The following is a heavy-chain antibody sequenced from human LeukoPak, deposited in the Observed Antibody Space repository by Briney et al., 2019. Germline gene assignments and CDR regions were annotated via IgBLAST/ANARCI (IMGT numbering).Heavy chain of an antibody. CDR2: ISYDGGNK. D-gene: IGHD6-13*01. Sequence: PGRSLRLSCAASGFTFSSYGMHWVRQAPGKGLEWVAIISYDGGNKYYADSVQGRFTISRDNSKNTLYLQMNSLRTEDTAVYYCAKALYSGSWYGDYWGQGTLVTVSS. CDR3: AKALYSGSWYGDY. J-gene: IGHJ4*02. V-gene: IGHV3-30*18. CDR1: GFTFSSYG.